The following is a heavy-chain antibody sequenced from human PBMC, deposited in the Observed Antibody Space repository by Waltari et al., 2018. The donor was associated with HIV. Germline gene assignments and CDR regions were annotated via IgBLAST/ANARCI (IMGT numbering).Heavy chain of an antibody. CDR2: IYYSGRT. J-gene: IGHJ5*02. D-gene: IGHD6-6*01. CDR3: ARHENSLGTDP. Sequence: QLQLQESGPGLVKPSETLSLTCTVPGGSISSSSYYWGWIRQPPGKGLEWIGSIYYSGRTYYHPSLKSRVTISVDTSKNQFSLKLSSVTAADTAVYYCARHENSLGTDPWGQGTLVTVSS. CDR1: GGSISSSSYY. V-gene: IGHV4-39*01.